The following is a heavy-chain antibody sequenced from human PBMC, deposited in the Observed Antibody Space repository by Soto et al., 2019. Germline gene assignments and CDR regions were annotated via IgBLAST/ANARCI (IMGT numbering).Heavy chain of an antibody. CDR1: GYTFTSYA. CDR3: ARDGEAAAGNYYYYGMDV. Sequence: GASVKVSCKASGYTFTSYAMHWVRQAPGQRLEWMGWINAGNGNTKYSQKFQGRVTITRDTSASTAYMELSSLRSEDTAVYYCARDGEAAAGNYYYYGMDVWGQGTTVTSP. D-gene: IGHD6-13*01. CDR2: INAGNGNT. V-gene: IGHV1-3*01. J-gene: IGHJ6*02.